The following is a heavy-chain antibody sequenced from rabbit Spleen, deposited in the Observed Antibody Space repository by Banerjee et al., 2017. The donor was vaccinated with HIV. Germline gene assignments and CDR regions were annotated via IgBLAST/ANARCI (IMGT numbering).Heavy chain of an antibody. V-gene: IGHV1S47*01. CDR3: VREVAAKFSL. J-gene: IGHJ4*01. Sequence: QEQLVESGGDLVKPGASLTLTCKASGVSFSDKDVMCWVRQAPGKGLEWIGYIDPVFGITYYANWVNGRFTISSHNAQNTLFLQLNSLTAADTATYFCVREVAAKFSLWGQGTLVTVS. CDR1: GVSFSDKD. D-gene: IGHD4-1*01. CDR2: IDPVFGIT.